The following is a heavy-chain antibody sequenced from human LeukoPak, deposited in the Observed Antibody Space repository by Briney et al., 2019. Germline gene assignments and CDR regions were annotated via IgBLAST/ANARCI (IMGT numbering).Heavy chain of an antibody. Sequence: ASVKVSCKASGYTFTSYYMHWVRQAPGQGLEWMGIINPSGGSTSYAQKFQGRVTMTRNTSISTAYMELSSLRSEDTAVYYCARGFWLGTSEGDWFDPWGQGTLVTVSS. CDR3: ARGFWLGTSEGDWFDP. J-gene: IGHJ5*02. CDR1: GYTFTSYY. V-gene: IGHV1-46*01. D-gene: IGHD2-2*01. CDR2: INPSGGST.